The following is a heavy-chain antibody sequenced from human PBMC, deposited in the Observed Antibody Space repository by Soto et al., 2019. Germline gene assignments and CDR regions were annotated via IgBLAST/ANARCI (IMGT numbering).Heavy chain of an antibody. J-gene: IGHJ3*02. CDR1: GYSFTSYW. V-gene: IGHV5-51*01. D-gene: IGHD2-15*01. CDR2: IYPGDSDT. Sequence: PXESLKISVTGSGYSFTSYWIGWVRQIPGKCLEWMGIIYPGDSDTRYSPSFQGQVTISADKSISTAYLQWSSLKASDTAMYYCARPGGFHCSGGSCYSIPDAFDSWGQGTMVSVSS. CDR3: ARPGGFHCSGGSCYSIPDAFDS.